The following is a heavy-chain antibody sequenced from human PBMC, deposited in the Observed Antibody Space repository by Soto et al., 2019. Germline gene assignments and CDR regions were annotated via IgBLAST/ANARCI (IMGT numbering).Heavy chain of an antibody. CDR3: ATFRTKDRSSGIDY. Sequence: SVKVSCKASGYTFTSYGISWVRQAPGQGLEWMGWIIPIFGTANYAQKFQGRVTITADESTSTAYMELSSLRSEDTAVYYCATFRTKDRSSGIDYWGQGTLVTVSS. D-gene: IGHD2-2*01. V-gene: IGHV1-69*13. CDR2: IIPIFGTA. CDR1: GYTFTSYG. J-gene: IGHJ4*02.